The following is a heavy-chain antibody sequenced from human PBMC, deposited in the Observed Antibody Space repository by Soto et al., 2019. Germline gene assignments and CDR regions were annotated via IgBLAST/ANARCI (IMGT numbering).Heavy chain of an antibody. CDR1: GGSFSEYY. J-gene: IGHJ4*02. V-gene: IGHV4-34*01. D-gene: IGHD3-16*01. CDR2: LSHTGNT. Sequence: QVQLQQWGAGLLKPSETLSLTCGVYGGSFSEYYWNWIRQPPGMGLEWIGDLSHTGNTKYNPSLKSRLTISLDTSKRQFSLQLRSVTAADTAMYYCVLFEEADALSDSWAQGTLVSVSS. CDR3: VLFEEADALSDS.